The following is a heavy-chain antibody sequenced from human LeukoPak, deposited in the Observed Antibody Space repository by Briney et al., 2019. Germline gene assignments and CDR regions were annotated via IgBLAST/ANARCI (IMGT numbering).Heavy chain of an antibody. CDR2: IYYSGSN. CDR1: GGSISGYY. Sequence: PSDTLSLTCTVSGGSISGYYYNWLRQPPGKGLEWIGYIYYSGSNNYNPSLKSRVTISLDTSKNKFSLKLSSVTTADTAVYYCARSVVTLYWYFDLWGRGTLVTASS. V-gene: IGHV4-59*01. J-gene: IGHJ2*01. CDR3: ARSVVTLYWYFDL. D-gene: IGHD4-23*01.